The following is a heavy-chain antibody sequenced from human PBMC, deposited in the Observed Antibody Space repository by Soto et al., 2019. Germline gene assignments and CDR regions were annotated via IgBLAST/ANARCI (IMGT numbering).Heavy chain of an antibody. Sequence: QLQLQESGPGLVKPSETLSLTCTVSGGSISSRGYYWGWIRQPPGKGLEWIGTIYYSGSTYYNPSLKSRVTISVDTSKTQFSLKLSSVPAADPAVYYCATSNWFDPWGQGTLVTVSS. J-gene: IGHJ5*02. CDR2: IYYSGST. CDR1: GGSISSRGYY. V-gene: IGHV4-39*01. CDR3: ATSNWFDP.